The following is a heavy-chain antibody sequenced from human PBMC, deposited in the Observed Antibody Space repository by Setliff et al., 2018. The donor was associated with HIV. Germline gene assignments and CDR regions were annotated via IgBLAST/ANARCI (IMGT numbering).Heavy chain of an antibody. CDR3: ARSPYGDYGLDY. V-gene: IGHV3-11*03. CDR2: ISSSSSYT. J-gene: IGHJ4*02. Sequence: PGGSLRLSCVASGFTFSDYYMTWIRQAPGKGLEWVSHISSSSSYTNYADSVKGRFTISRDDARNSLYLQMNSLRAEDTAVYYCARSPYGDYGLDYWGQGTLVTVSS. CDR1: GFTFSDYY. D-gene: IGHD4-17*01.